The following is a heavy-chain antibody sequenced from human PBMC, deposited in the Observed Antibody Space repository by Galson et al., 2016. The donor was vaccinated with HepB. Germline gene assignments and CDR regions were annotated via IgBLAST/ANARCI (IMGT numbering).Heavy chain of an antibody. CDR3: AREFGDRSNTRCLKQFFDY. CDR2: LTPDIGTT. V-gene: IGHV1-46*01. CDR1: GYTFTGYY. Sequence: SLKVSCTASGYTFTGYYMHWLRQAPGKGLEWMGILTPDIGTTHNAQNFKGRVTLTRDTSTRTIYLDLSSLTTDDTAVYYCAREFGDRSNTRCLKQFFDYWGQGTLITVSS. D-gene: IGHD2-2*01. J-gene: IGHJ4*02.